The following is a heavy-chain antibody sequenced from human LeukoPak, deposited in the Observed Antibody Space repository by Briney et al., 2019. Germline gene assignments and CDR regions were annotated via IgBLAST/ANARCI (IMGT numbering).Heavy chain of an antibody. D-gene: IGHD3-3*01. CDR3: AVSGAVPEYDFWSGYYSAVSPLNWFDP. Sequence: ASVKVSCKTSGYTFTSYYMHWVRQAPGQGLEWMGIINPSGGSTSYAQKFQGRVTMTRDMSTSTVYMELSSLRSEDTAVYYCAVSGAVPEYDFWSGYYSAVSPLNWFDPWGQGTLVTVSS. V-gene: IGHV1-46*01. J-gene: IGHJ5*02. CDR2: INPSGGST. CDR1: GYTFTSYY.